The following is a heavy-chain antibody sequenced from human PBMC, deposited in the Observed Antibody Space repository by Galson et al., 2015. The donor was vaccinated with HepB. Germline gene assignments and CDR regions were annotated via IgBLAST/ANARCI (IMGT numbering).Heavy chain of an antibody. D-gene: IGHD6-19*01. Sequence: SLRLSCAASGFTFSSYGMHWVRQAPGKGLEWVAVIRFDGSEKYFADSVKGRFTVSRDNFKNTLYLQMNSLRAEDTAVYYCANPRGPVAADFDYWGQGTLVTVSS. CDR2: IRFDGSEK. J-gene: IGHJ4*02. CDR1: GFTFSSYG. V-gene: IGHV3-30*02. CDR3: ANPRGPVAADFDY.